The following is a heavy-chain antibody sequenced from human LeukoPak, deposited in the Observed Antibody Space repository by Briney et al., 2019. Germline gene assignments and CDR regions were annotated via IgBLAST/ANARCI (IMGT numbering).Heavy chain of an antibody. CDR1: GYTFTGYY. J-gene: IGHJ5*02. CDR3: ARAREEDCSGGSCYKGRYNWFDP. CDR2: INPNSGGT. Sequence: GASVKVSRKASGYTFTGYYMHWVRQAPGQGLEWMGWINPNSGGTNYAQKFQGRVTMTRDTSISTAYMELSRLRSDDTAVYYCARAREEDCSGGSCYKGRYNWFDPWGQGTLVTVSS. D-gene: IGHD2-15*01. V-gene: IGHV1-2*02.